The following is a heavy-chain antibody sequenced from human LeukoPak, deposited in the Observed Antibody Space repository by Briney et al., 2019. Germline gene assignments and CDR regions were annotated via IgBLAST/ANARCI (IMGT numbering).Heavy chain of an antibody. Sequence: VESLEISCKGSGYSFAYYWIGWVRQMPGKGLEWMGIIYSGDSDTRYSPSFQGQVTISADKSISTAYLQWSSLKASDTAMYYCVRQDGSGIYYFDYWGQGTLVTVSS. CDR2: IYSGDSDT. V-gene: IGHV5-51*01. CDR1: GYSFAYYW. D-gene: IGHD3-10*01. CDR3: VRQDGSGIYYFDY. J-gene: IGHJ4*02.